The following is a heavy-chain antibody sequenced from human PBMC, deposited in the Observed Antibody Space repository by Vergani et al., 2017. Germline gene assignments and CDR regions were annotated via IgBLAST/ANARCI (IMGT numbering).Heavy chain of an antibody. CDR2: ISSSGSTI. D-gene: IGHD3-22*01. V-gene: IGHV3-11*01. CDR1: GFTFSDYY. J-gene: IGHJ3*02. CDR3: ARSYDSSGYYYVKGSWDAFDI. Sequence: QVQLVESGGGLVKPGGSLRLSCAASGFTFSDYYMSWVRQAPGKGLEWVSYISSSGSTIYYADSVKGRFTISLDKAKNSLYLQMNSLRAEDTAVYYCARSYDSSGYYYVKGSWDAFDIWGQGTMVTVSS.